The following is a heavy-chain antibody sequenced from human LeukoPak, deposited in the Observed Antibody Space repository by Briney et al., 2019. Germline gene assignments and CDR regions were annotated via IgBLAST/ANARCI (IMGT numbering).Heavy chain of an antibody. V-gene: IGHV3-11*04. CDR3: ARTARHLDY. Sequence: PGGSLRLSCEASGFTFSDPYMSWIRQAPGKGLECLSYISGSGTDINYADSVRGRFTISRDNAKNLLYLQMNDLRLEDTAVCYCARTARHLDYWGQGTLVTVSS. CDR1: GFTFSDPY. D-gene: IGHD5-18*01. J-gene: IGHJ4*02. CDR2: ISGSGTDI.